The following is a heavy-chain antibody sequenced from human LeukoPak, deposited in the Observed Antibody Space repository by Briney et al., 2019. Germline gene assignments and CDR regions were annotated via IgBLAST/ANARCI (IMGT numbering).Heavy chain of an antibody. CDR1: GFTFSSYW. Sequence: GGYLRLSCAASGFTFSSYWMSWVRQAPGKGLEWVANIKQDGSEKYYVDSVKGRFTISRDNAKNSLYLQMNSLRAEDTAVYYCARDRPYYDSSGAPFDYWGQGTLVTVSS. D-gene: IGHD3-22*01. V-gene: IGHV3-7*01. CDR2: IKQDGSEK. J-gene: IGHJ4*02. CDR3: ARDRPYYDSSGAPFDY.